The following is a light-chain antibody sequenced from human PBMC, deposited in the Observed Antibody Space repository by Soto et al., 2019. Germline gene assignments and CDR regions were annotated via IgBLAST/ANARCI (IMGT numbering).Light chain of an antibody. Sequence: EIVLRQSPGTLSLSPGERASVSCRASQSVSSNYLAWYQHRPGQAPRLLIYGASSRAPGVPDRFSGSGSGTDFTLSIGRLEPEDFAVYYCQQYGSSPRTFGQGTKVDIK. V-gene: IGKV3-20*01. CDR2: GAS. CDR1: QSVSSNY. J-gene: IGKJ1*01. CDR3: QQYGSSPRT.